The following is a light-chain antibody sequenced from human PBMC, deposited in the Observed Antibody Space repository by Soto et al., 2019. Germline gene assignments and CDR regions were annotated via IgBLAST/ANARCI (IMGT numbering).Light chain of an antibody. V-gene: IGKV3-15*01. J-gene: IGKJ1*01. CDR2: GAS. Sequence: DIVLTQSPATLSVSPGERATLSCRTSQSVSTNLAWYQQKPGQAPRLLIYGASTRATGIPARFSGSGSGTEFTLTISSLQSEDFAVYYCQHYSNWPPWTFGQGTKVDI. CDR3: QHYSNWPPWT. CDR1: QSVSTN.